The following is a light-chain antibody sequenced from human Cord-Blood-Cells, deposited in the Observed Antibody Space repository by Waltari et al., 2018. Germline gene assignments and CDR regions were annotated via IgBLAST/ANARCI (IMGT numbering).Light chain of an antibody. V-gene: IGLV2-14*03. CDR3: SSYTSSSTRV. J-gene: IGLJ1*01. CDR2: DVS. CDR1: PTPVRVLPS. Sequence: QSALTQPASVSGSPGQPFPIPCPGTPTPVRVLPSSSWYQQHPGKAPKLRIYDVSNRPSGVSNRFSGSKSGNTASLTISGLQAEDEADYYCSSYTSSSTRVFGTGTKVTVL.